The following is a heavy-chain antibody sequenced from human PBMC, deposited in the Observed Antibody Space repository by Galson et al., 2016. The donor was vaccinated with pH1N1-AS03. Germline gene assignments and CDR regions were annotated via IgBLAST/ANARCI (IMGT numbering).Heavy chain of an antibody. CDR3: AKKFYYDSSGHHLDVADV. Sequence: SLRLSCAASGFTFSNYAMTWVRQAPGKGLEWVSSISGSGGSTNSADSVRDRFSISIDNSKNTLFLQMNRLSADDTAVYYCAKKFYYDSSGHHLDVADVWGQGTAVTVSS. CDR2: ISGSGGST. J-gene: IGHJ3*01. CDR1: GFTFSNYA. D-gene: IGHD3-22*01. V-gene: IGHV3-23*01.